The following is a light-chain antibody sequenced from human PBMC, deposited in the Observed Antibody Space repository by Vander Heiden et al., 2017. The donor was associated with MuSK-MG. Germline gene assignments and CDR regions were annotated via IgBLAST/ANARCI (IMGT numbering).Light chain of an antibody. V-gene: IGLV3-1*01. Sequence: SYELTQPPSVSVSPGQTVTISCSAEKLGDKHVAWYQQKPGQSPVLVIYQDTKRTSGIPERFSGSNSGNTATLTISETQAMDEADYYCQAWDINTVVFGGGSKLTVL. CDR1: KLGDKH. CDR3: QAWDINTVV. J-gene: IGLJ3*02. CDR2: QDT.